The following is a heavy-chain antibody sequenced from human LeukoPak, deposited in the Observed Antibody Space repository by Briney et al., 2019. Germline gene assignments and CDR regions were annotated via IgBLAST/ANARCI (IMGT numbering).Heavy chain of an antibody. Sequence: GGSLSLSCTASGFSFSNHNRGWIGKGPGRGRGGWANINEDGSNKWHLGSVKGRFTVSRDNARNSLYLQMNSLRVEDTAVYYCTRVIVAVPGYFDYFDFWGQGVLVTVSS. V-gene: IGHV3-7*01. CDR2: INEDGSNK. CDR1: GFSFSNHN. D-gene: IGHD6-19*01. CDR3: TRVIVAVPGYFDYFDF. J-gene: IGHJ4*02.